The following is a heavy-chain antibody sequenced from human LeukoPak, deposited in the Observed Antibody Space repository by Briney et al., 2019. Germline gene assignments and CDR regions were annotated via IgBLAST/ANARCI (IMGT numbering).Heavy chain of an antibody. CDR1: GFTFSSYS. V-gene: IGHV3-23*01. Sequence: GGSLRLSCAASGFTFSSYSMNWVRQAPGKGLEWVSVISPSGGITYYADSVKGRFTVSRDNSKNTLFLQMNSLRVEDTALYYCAKDRNGDFAYYFDFWGQGTLVTVSS. J-gene: IGHJ4*02. D-gene: IGHD4-17*01. CDR2: ISPSGGIT. CDR3: AKDRNGDFAYYFDF.